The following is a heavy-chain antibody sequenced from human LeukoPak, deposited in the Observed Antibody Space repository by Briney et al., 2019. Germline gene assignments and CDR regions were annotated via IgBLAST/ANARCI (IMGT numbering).Heavy chain of an antibody. D-gene: IGHD6-19*01. CDR2: INHSGST. CDR1: GGSFSGYY. J-gene: IGHJ4*02. CDR3: ARAIAVAGCFDY. Sequence: NPSETLSLTCAVYGGSFSGYYWSWIRQPPGKGLEWIGEINHSGSTNYNPSLKSRVTISVDTSKNQFSLKLSSVTAADTAVYYCARAIAVAGCFDYWGQGTLVTVSS. V-gene: IGHV4-34*01.